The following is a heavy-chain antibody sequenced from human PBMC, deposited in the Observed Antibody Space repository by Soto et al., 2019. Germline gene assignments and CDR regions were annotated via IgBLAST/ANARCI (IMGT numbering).Heavy chain of an antibody. CDR3: ARDLGAFNYGSAYFDY. Sequence: GGSLRLSCAPSGFTFSTYGMHWVRQAPGKGLEWVAVIWYDGSNQYYADSVKGRFTISRDNSKNMLYLQMNSLRAEDTAVYYCARDLGAFNYGSAYFDYWGQGTTVTVPS. CDR2: IWYDGSNQ. CDR1: GFTFSTYG. D-gene: IGHD3-10*01. V-gene: IGHV3-33*01. J-gene: IGHJ4*02.